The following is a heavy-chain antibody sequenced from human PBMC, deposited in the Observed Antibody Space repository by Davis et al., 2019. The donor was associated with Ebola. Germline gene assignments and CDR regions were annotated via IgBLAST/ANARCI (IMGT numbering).Heavy chain of an antibody. D-gene: IGHD6-19*01. Sequence: ASVKVFCKASGYTFTGYYMHWVRQAPGQGLEWMGWINPNSGGTNYAQKFQGWVTMTRDTSISTAYMELSRLRSDDTAVYYCAREGYSSGFIDYWGQGTLVTVSS. V-gene: IGHV1-2*04. CDR1: GYTFTGYY. CDR3: AREGYSSGFIDY. CDR2: INPNSGGT. J-gene: IGHJ4*02.